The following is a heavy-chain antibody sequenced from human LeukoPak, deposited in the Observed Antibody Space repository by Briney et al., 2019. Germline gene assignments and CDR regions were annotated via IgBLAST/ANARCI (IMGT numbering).Heavy chain of an antibody. CDR3: ARDRVYSDSSAYYFDI. V-gene: IGHV4-59*01. CDR2: IYNSETT. CDR1: GGSITSYY. J-gene: IGHJ3*02. Sequence: SETLSLTCTVSGGSITSYYWSWIRQPPGKGLEWIGYIYNSETTNYNPPLKSRVSISVDMSKIQFFLLLNSVTAADTALYYCARDRVYSDSSAYYFDIWGQGTMVTVSS. D-gene: IGHD3-22*01.